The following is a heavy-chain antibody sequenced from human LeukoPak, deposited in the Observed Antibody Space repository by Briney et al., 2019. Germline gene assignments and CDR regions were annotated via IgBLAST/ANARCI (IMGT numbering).Heavy chain of an antibody. V-gene: IGHV4-34*01. CDR1: GGSFSGFY. D-gene: IGHD5-12*01. CDR2: MHHSGAT. Sequence: SETLSLTCAVSGGSFSGFYWSWIRQPPGKGLEWIGEMHHSGATSYKPSLRSRVTISGGTSKNQFSLNLNSVTAADTAVYYCARGPVATTSLDYWGQGTLVTVSS. CDR3: ARGPVATTSLDY. J-gene: IGHJ4*02.